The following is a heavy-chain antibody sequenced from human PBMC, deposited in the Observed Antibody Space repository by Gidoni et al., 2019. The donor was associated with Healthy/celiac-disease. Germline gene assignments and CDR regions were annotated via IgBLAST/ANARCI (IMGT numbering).Heavy chain of an antibody. V-gene: IGHV3-73*01. CDR1: GFTFSGSA. CDR3: TSDRGYSGYDPFDY. D-gene: IGHD5-12*01. Sequence: EVQLVESGGGLVQPGGSLKPSCAASGFTFSGSAMHWVRQASGKGLEWVGRIRSKANRYATAYAASVKGRFTISRDDSKNTAYLQMNSLKTEDTAVYYCTSDRGYSGYDPFDYWGQGTLVTVSS. J-gene: IGHJ4*02. CDR2: IRSKANRYAT.